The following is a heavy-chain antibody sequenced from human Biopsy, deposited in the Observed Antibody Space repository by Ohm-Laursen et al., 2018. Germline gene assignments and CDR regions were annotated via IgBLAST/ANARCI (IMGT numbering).Heavy chain of an antibody. J-gene: IGHJ4*02. D-gene: IGHD6-6*01. Sequence: SLRLSCTASGFTFSSYAMEWVRQAPGKGLEWVSSIAERSTYISYPDSVKGRFTISRDNAQNSLYLQMNNLRVEDTAVYYCARERGRKSIAATDYWGQGVLVTVSS. CDR1: GFTFSSYA. CDR2: IAERSTYI. V-gene: IGHV3-21*06. CDR3: ARERGRKSIAATDY.